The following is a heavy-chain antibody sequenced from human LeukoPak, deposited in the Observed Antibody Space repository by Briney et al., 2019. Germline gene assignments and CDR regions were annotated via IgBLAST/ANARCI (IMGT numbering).Heavy chain of an antibody. V-gene: IGHV4-34*01. Sequence: SETLSLTCAVYGGSFSGYYWSWIRQPPGKGLEWIGEINHSGSTNYNPSLKSRVTISVDTSKNQFSLKLSSVTAADTAVYYCASKTRDYFDYWGQGTLATVSS. CDR2: INHSGST. CDR3: ASKTRDYFDY. CDR1: GGSFSGYY. J-gene: IGHJ4*02.